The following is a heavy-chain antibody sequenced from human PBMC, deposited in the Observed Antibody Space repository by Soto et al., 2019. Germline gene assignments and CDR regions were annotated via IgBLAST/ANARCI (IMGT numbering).Heavy chain of an antibody. CDR2: INGSGGST. CDR3: AKGPAYYDFWSGYYTEMYFDY. CDR1: GFTFDSYA. V-gene: IGHV3-23*01. J-gene: IGHJ4*02. Sequence: PGGSLRLSCAASGFTFDSYAMNWVRQSPGRGLEWVSGINGSGGSTYYADSVKGRFTISRDNSKNTLYLQMNSLRAEDTAVYYCAKGPAYYDFWSGYYTEMYFDYWGQGTLVTVSS. D-gene: IGHD3-3*01.